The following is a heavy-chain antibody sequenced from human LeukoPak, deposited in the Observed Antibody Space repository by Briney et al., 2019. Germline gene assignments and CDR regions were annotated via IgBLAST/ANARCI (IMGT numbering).Heavy chain of an antibody. D-gene: IGHD3-10*01. V-gene: IGHV1-2*06. J-gene: IGHJ4*02. CDR1: GYTFTSYY. Sequence: ASVKVSCKASGYTFTSYYIHWVRQAPGQGLEWMGRINPNSGGTNYAQKFQGRVTMTRDTSISTAYMELSRLRSDDTAVYYCARWEDYYGSGSYSDYWGQGTLVTVSS. CDR3: ARWEDYYGSGSYSDY. CDR2: INPNSGGT.